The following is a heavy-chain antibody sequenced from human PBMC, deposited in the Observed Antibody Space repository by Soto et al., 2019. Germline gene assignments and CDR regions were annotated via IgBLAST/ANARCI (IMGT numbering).Heavy chain of an antibody. CDR3: ASSWRGILWFGESEGAFDI. D-gene: IGHD3-10*01. CDR2: IIPIFGTA. V-gene: IGHV1-69*13. CDR1: GGTFSSYA. Sequence: SVKVSCKASGGTFSSYAISWVRQAPGQGLEWMGGIIPIFGTANYAQKFQGRVTITADESTSTAYMELSSLRSEDTAVYYCASSWRGILWFGESEGAFDIWGQGTMVT. J-gene: IGHJ3*02.